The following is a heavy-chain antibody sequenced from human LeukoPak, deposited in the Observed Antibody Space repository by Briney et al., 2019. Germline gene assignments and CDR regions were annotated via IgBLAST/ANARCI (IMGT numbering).Heavy chain of an antibody. CDR1: GGSFSGYY. J-gene: IGHJ2*01. CDR3: ARVLTGYFDL. D-gene: IGHD1-20*01. CDR2: INHSGST. Sequence: SETLSLTCAVYGGSFSGYYWSWIRQPPGKGLEWIGEINHSGSTNYNPSLKSRVTISVDTSKNQFSLKLSSVTAVDTAVYYCARVLTGYFDLWGRGTLVTVSS. V-gene: IGHV4-34*01.